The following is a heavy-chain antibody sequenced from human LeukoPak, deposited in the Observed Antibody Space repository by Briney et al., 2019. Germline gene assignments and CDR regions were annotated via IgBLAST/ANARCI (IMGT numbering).Heavy chain of an antibody. CDR1: GYTFTSYG. CDR3: ARSDIVVVPAAIILVDAFDI. CDR2: ISAYNGNT. D-gene: IGHD2-2*02. J-gene: IGHJ3*02. Sequence: GASVKVSCKASGYTFTSYGISWVRQAPGQGLEWMGWISAYNGNTNYAQKLQGRVTMTTDTSTSTAYMELRSLRSDDTAVYYCARSDIVVVPAAIILVDAFDIWGQGTMVTVSS. V-gene: IGHV1-18*01.